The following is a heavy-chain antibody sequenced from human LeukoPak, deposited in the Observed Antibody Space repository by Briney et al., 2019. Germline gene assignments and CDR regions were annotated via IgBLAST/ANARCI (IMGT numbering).Heavy chain of an antibody. Sequence: ASVKVSCKASGYTFTSYDINWVRQATGQGLEWMGWMNPNSGDTAYAQKFQDRVTITRNTSISTAYMELRSLRSEDTAVYFCARGGKWLVPDYWGQGSLVTVSS. CDR2: MNPNSGDT. D-gene: IGHD6-19*01. V-gene: IGHV1-8*03. CDR3: ARGGKWLVPDY. CDR1: GYTFTSYD. J-gene: IGHJ4*02.